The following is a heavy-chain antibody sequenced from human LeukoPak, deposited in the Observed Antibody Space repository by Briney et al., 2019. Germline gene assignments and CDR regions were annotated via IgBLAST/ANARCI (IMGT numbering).Heavy chain of an antibody. Sequence: SETLSLTCTVSGGSISSYYWSWIRQPPGKGLEWIGYIYYSGSTNYNPSLKSRVTISVDTPKNQFSLKLSSVTAADTAVYYCARAASRITPYYMDVWGQGTLVTVSS. J-gene: IGHJ4*02. CDR3: ARAASRITPYYMDV. V-gene: IGHV4-59*01. CDR1: GGSISSYY. D-gene: IGHD3-10*01. CDR2: IYYSGST.